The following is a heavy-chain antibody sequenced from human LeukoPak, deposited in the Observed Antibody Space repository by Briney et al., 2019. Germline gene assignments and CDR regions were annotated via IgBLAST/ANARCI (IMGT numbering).Heavy chain of an antibody. CDR3: ARGSAYCSGGSCYRFDP. CDR2: INPSGGST. J-gene: IGHJ5*02. V-gene: IGHV1-46*01. Sequence: ASVKVSCKASGYTFTSYYMHWVRQAPGQGLEWMGIINPSGGSTSYAQKFQGRVTMTRDTSTSTVYMELSSLRSEDTAVYYCARGSAYCSGGSCYRFDPWGQGTLVTVSS. CDR1: GYTFTSYY. D-gene: IGHD2-15*01.